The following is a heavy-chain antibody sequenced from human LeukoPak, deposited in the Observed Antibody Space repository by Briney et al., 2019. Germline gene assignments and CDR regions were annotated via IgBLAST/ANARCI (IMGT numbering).Heavy chain of an antibody. Sequence: GASVKVSCKTSGYTFSSFAMHWVRQAPGQRLEWMGWINTGNGNTKYSQEFQGRVTITRDTSATTAYMELSSLRSEDMAVYYCARDAGVGYTMTHWDYWGQGTLVTVSS. CDR2: INTGNGNT. J-gene: IGHJ4*02. CDR3: ARDAGVGYTMTHWDY. V-gene: IGHV1-3*03. CDR1: GYTFSSFA. D-gene: IGHD3-16*02.